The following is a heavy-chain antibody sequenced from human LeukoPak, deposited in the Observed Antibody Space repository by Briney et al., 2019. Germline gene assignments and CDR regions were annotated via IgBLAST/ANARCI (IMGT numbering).Heavy chain of an antibody. D-gene: IGHD3-22*01. CDR1: GFTFTSSA. CDR2: IVVGSGNT. CDR3: AADRLAAAVPYYYDSSGYDN. J-gene: IGHJ4*02. Sequence: SVKVSCKASGFTFTSSAVQWVRQVRGQRLEWIGWIVVGSGNTNYAQKFQERVTITRDMSTSTAYMELSSLRSEDTAVYYCAADRLAAAVPYYYDSSGYDNWGQGTLVTVSS. V-gene: IGHV1-58*01.